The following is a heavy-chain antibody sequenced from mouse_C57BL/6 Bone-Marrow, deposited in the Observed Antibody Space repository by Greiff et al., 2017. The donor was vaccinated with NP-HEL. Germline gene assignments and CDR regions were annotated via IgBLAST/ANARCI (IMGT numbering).Heavy chain of an antibody. J-gene: IGHJ4*01. V-gene: IGHV2-4*01. D-gene: IGHD1-1*01. CDR2: IWSGGGT. CDR3: TKKEGTTVVESYSRDY. Sequence: QVQLQQSGPGLVQPSQSLSISCTVSGFSFTSYGVHWVRQPPGKGLEWLGVIWSGGGTDYNAAFISRLCISKDNSKSQVISKMNSLQAEDTAIYYCTKKEGTTVVESYSRDYWGQGTSVTVSS. CDR1: GFSFTSYG.